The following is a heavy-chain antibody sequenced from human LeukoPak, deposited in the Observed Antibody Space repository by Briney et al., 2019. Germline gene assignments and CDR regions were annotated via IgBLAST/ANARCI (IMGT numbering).Heavy chain of an antibody. CDR2: INPNSGGT. D-gene: IGHD1-26*01. CDR3: ARVLWGMGMWELPAFDI. J-gene: IGHJ3*02. Sequence: ASVKVSCKASGYTFTGYYMHWVRQAPGQGLEWMGWINPNSGGTNYAQKFQGRVTMTRDTSISTAYMELSRLRSDDTAVYYCARVLWGMGMWELPAFDIWGQGTMVTVSS. CDR1: GYTFTGYY. V-gene: IGHV1-2*02.